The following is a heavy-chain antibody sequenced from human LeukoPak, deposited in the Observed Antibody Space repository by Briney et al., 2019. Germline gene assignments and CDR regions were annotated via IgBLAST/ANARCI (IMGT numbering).Heavy chain of an antibody. D-gene: IGHD3-22*01. J-gene: IGHJ4*01. CDR1: GYTFTGYY. V-gene: IGHV1-2*02. CDR3: ARTSLVNYYDSSGSFDY. Sequence: ASVSVSCKASGYTFTGYYMHWGRQAPGQGLEWMGWINPNSGGTNYAQKFQGRVTMTRDTSISTAYMELSRLRSDDTAVYYCARTSLVNYYDSSGSFDYWGQGTLVTVSS. CDR2: INPNSGGT.